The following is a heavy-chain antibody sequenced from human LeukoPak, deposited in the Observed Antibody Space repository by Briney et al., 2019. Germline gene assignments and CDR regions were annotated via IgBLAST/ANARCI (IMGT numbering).Heavy chain of an antibody. Sequence: GASVKVSCKVSGYTLSESFMHWVRQAPGQGLEWMGIINPSGGSTSYAQKFQGRVTMTRDTSTSTVYMELSSLRSEDTAVYYCARPRGSGSYSLDYWGQGTLVTVSS. V-gene: IGHV1-46*01. CDR3: ARPRGSGSYSLDY. J-gene: IGHJ4*02. D-gene: IGHD3-10*01. CDR2: INPSGGST. CDR1: GYTLSESF.